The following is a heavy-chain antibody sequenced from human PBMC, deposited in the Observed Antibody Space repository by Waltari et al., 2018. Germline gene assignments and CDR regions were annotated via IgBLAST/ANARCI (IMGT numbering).Heavy chain of an antibody. J-gene: IGHJ6*02. V-gene: IGHV1-69*01. CDR2: IIPIFGTA. CDR3: ASATMVRGGIITREYGMDV. D-gene: IGHD3-10*01. CDR1: GGTFSSYA. Sequence: QVQLVQSGAEVKKPGSSVKVSCKASGGTFSSYAISWVRQAPGQGLEWIGGIIPIFGTANYAQKCEGRVTMTADESTSTAYMELSSLRSEDTAVYYCASATMVRGGIITREYGMDVWGQGTTVTVSS.